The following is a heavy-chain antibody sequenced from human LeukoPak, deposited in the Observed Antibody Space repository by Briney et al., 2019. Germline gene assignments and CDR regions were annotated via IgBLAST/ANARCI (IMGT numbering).Heavy chain of an antibody. CDR1: GYSFTTYW. Sequence: PVESLKISCKGSGYSFTTYWIAWVRQMPGRGLEWMGIISPDDSEIRYSPSFRGQVTISADKSTSTAYLQWSRLKASDTAIYYCARHEGSGIYYSYWGQGTLVTV. D-gene: IGHD1-26*01. CDR2: ISPDDSEI. CDR3: ARHEGSGIYYSY. V-gene: IGHV5-51*01. J-gene: IGHJ4*02.